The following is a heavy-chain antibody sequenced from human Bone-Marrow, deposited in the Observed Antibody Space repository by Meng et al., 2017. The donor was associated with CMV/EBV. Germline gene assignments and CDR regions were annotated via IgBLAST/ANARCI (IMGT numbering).Heavy chain of an antibody. CDR1: GYTFTAYY. D-gene: IGHD6-19*01. CDR2: INPNSGGT. CDR3: ARYMGIEQWLVNHYYYYGMDV. Sequence: ASVKVSCKAYGYTFTAYYMHWVRQAPGQGLEWMGWINPNSGGTKYAQKFQGRVTVTRDTSISTAYMELRRLRSDDMAVYYCARYMGIEQWLVNHYYYYGMDVWGQGTTVTVSS. V-gene: IGHV1-2*02. J-gene: IGHJ6*02.